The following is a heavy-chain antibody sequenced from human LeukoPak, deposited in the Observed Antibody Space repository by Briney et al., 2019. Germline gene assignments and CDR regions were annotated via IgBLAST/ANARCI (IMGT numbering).Heavy chain of an antibody. J-gene: IGHJ4*02. V-gene: IGHV4-34*01. CDR3: ARGRRRSRSGRRFDY. Sequence: SETLSLTFAVYGGSFSGYYWSWIRQPPGKGLEWIGEINHSGSTNYNPSLKSRVTISVDTSKNQFSLKLSSVTAADTAVYYCARGRRRSRSGRRFDYWGQGTLVTVSS. CDR2: INHSGST. CDR1: GGSFSGYY. D-gene: IGHD5-12*01.